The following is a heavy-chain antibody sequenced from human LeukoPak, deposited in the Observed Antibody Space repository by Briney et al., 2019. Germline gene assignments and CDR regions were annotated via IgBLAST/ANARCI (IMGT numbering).Heavy chain of an antibody. CDR2: INPSGGST. CDR1: GYTFTSYY. CDR3: ARESGRSIYGDYTNWFDP. V-gene: IGHV1-46*01. D-gene: IGHD4-17*01. Sequence: ASVKVSCKASGYTFTSYYMHWVRQAPGQGLEWMGIINPSGGSTSYAQKFQGRVTMTRDMSTSTVYMGLSSLRSEDTAVYYCARESGRSIYGDYTNWFDPWGQGTLVTVSS. J-gene: IGHJ5*02.